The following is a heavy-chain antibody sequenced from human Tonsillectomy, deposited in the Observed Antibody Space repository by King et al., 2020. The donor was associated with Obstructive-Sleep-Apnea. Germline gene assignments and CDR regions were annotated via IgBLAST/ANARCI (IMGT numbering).Heavy chain of an antibody. Sequence: QLVQSGAEVKKPGSSVKVSCKASGGTFSSYAISWVRQAPGQGLEWMGGIIPILGIANYAQKFQGRVTITADKSTSTAYMELSSLRSEDTAVYYCAREAVVGVAAPLAYFDYWGQGTLVTVSS. D-gene: IGHD2-15*01. CDR2: IIPILGIA. CDR1: GGTFSSYA. CDR3: AREAVVGVAAPLAYFDY. V-gene: IGHV1-69*10. J-gene: IGHJ4*02.